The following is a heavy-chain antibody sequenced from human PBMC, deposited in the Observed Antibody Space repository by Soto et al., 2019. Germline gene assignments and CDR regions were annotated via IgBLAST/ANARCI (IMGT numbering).Heavy chain of an antibody. V-gene: IGHV3-23*01. CDR1: GFTLSSYA. D-gene: IGHD3-3*01. J-gene: IGHJ4*02. CDR3: ARAEDYDFWSGPPKYFDN. CDR2: FSGTGGYT. Sequence: GESLKISCAASGFTLSSYAMSWVRQAPGKGLEWVSTFSGTGGYTYYADSVKGRFTVSRDNAKKSLDLQMNSLRVEDTAVYYCARAEDYDFWSGPPKYFDNWGQGTQVTVSS.